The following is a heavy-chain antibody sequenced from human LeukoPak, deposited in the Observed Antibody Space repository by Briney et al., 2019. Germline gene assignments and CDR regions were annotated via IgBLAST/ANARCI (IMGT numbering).Heavy chain of an antibody. J-gene: IGHJ4*02. CDR3: ARATPSDYYDSSGYYYEGYYFDY. D-gene: IGHD3-22*01. V-gene: IGHV3-53*01. CDR1: GFTVSSNY. Sequence: GGSLRLSCAASGFTVSSNYMSWVRQAPGKGLEWVSVIYSGGSTYYADSVKGRFAISRDNSKNTLYLQMNSLRAEDTAVYYCARATPSDYYDSSGYYYEGYYFDYWGQGTLVTVSS. CDR2: IYSGGST.